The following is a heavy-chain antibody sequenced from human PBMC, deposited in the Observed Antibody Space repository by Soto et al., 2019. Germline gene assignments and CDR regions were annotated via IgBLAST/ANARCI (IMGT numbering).Heavy chain of an antibody. CDR1: GYTFTSYG. V-gene: IGHV1-18*01. J-gene: IGHJ6*02. D-gene: IGHD3-10*01. CDR2: ISAYNGNT. Sequence: ASVKVSCKASGYTFTSYGISWVRQAPGQGLERMGWISAYNGNTNYAQKLQGRVTMTTDTSTSTAYMELRSLRSDDTAVYYCARDQGELLWFGDPLYYYGMDVWGQGTTVTVSS. CDR3: ARDQGELLWFGDPLYYYGMDV.